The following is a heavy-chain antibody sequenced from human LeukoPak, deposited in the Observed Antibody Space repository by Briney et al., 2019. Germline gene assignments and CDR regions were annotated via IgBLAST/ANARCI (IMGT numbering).Heavy chain of an antibody. J-gene: IGHJ4*02. CDR2: IYSGGRS. V-gene: IGHV3-66*02. D-gene: IGHD6-19*01. Sequence: GGSLTLSCAASGITVSSNDMTWVRQAPGRGLEWVSLIYSGGRSDYADSVKGRFTISRDNSKKTLFLQMNSLRAEDTAVYYCAKTHTPGYSSGWYGGSFDYWGQGTLVTVSS. CDR3: AKTHTPGYSSGWYGGSFDY. CDR1: GITVSSND.